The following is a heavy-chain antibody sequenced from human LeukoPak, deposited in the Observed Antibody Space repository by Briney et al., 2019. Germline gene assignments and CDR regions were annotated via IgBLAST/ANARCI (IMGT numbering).Heavy chain of an antibody. CDR1: GFTVSSNY. Sequence: GGSLRLSCAASGFTVSSNYMSWVRQAPGKGLEWVSVIYSGGSTYYADSVKGRFTISRDNSKNTLYLQMNSLRAEDTAVYYCARDRRYYDYVWGSYDYGMDVWGQGTTVTVPS. CDR2: IYSGGST. J-gene: IGHJ6*02. V-gene: IGHV3-53*01. CDR3: ARDRRYYDYVWGSYDYGMDV. D-gene: IGHD3-16*01.